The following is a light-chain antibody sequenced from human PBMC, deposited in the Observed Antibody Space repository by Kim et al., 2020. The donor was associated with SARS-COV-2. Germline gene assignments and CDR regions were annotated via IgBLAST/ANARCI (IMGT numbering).Light chain of an antibody. CDR3: CSYAGSRTFFV. CDR1: RSYVRSYNL. CDR2: GGS. V-gene: IGLV2-23*01. Sequence: SIPTFCCCARSYVRSYNLVSWYQQQPSKAPKLIIYGGSKRPSGVSNRFSGSKSGNTASLAICGLQSEDEADYYCCSYAGSRTFFVFGTGTKVTVL. J-gene: IGLJ1*01.